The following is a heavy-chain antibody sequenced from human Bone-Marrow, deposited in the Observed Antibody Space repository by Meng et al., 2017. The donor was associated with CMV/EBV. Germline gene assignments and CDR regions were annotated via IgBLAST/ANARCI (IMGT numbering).Heavy chain of an antibody. CDR2: IYSGGRT. J-gene: IGHJ6*02. Sequence: GESLKISCAASGFTVSSNYMSWVRQAPGKGLEWVSVIYSGGRTYYADSVKGRFTISRDNSKNTLYLQMNSLRAEDTAVYYCARDKGGTTWGAGYYYGMDVWGQGTTVTVSS. CDR1: GFTVSSNY. D-gene: IGHD1-7*01. CDR3: ARDKGGTTWGAGYYYGMDV. V-gene: IGHV3-66*02.